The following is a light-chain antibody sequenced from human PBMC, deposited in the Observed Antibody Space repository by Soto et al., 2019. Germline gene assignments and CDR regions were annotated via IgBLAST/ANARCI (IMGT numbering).Light chain of an antibody. V-gene: IGKV3-15*01. CDR3: QQRSNWPPSWT. J-gene: IGKJ1*01. CDR2: GAS. Sequence: EIVMTQSPATLSVSPGERATLSCRASQSVSSNLAWYQQKPGQAPRLLIYGASTRATGIPARFSGSGSGTEFTLTISSLEPEDFAVYYCQQRSNWPPSWTFGQGTKVEIK. CDR1: QSVSSN.